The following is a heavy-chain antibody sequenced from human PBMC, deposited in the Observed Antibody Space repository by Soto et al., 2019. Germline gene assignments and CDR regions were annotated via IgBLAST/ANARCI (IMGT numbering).Heavy chain of an antibody. V-gene: IGHV3-30*18. J-gene: IGHJ4*02. CDR2: ISYDGSNK. D-gene: IGHD5-18*01. CDR1: GFTFSSYG. CDR3: AKGYSYGHYYFDY. Sequence: QVQLVESGGGVVQPGRSLRLSCAASGFTFSSYGMHWVRQAPGKGLEWVAVISYDGSNKYYADSVKGRFTISRDNSKNTLYLQMNSLRAEDTAVYYCAKGYSYGHYYFDYWGQGTLVTVSS.